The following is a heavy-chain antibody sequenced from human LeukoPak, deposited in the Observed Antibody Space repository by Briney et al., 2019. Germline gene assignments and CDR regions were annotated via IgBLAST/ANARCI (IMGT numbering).Heavy chain of an antibody. CDR3: ARDFTPEWFDIH. Sequence: GGSLRLSCVASGLAFSSYSMHWVRQAPGKGLEWVGVISYDGSDEYYTDSVKGRLTLSRDNSKNTVYLQMNSLRADDTAVYYCARDFTPEWFDIHWGQGTLVTAS. CDR1: GLAFSSYS. D-gene: IGHD3-3*01. V-gene: IGHV3-30*04. CDR2: ISYDGSDE. J-gene: IGHJ4*02.